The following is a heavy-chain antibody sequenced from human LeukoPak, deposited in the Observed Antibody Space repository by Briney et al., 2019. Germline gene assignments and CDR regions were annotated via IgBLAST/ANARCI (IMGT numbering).Heavy chain of an antibody. J-gene: IGHJ4*02. CDR2: ISSSSSYI. CDR3: ARLDRIAAAAY. Sequence: GGSLRLSCAASGFTFGSYSMNWVRQAPGKGLEWVSSISSSSSYIYYADSVKGRFTISRDNAKNSLYLQMNSLRAEDTAVYYCARLDRIAAAAYWGQGTLVTVSS. CDR1: GFTFGSYS. V-gene: IGHV3-21*01. D-gene: IGHD6-25*01.